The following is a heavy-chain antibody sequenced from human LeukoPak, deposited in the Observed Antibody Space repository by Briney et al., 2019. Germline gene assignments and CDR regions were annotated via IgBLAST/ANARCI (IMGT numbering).Heavy chain of an antibody. CDR2: IYYSGST. D-gene: IGHD3-10*01. CDR1: GGSISSSSYY. V-gene: IGHV4-39*07. CDR3: ARGLVRGVIIFYNWFDP. J-gene: IGHJ5*02. Sequence: SETLSLTCTVSGGSISSSSYYWGWIRQPPGKGLEWIGSIYYSGSTYYNPSLKSRVTISVDTSKNQFSLKLSSVTAADTAVYYCARGLVRGVIIFYNWFDPWGQGTLVTVSS.